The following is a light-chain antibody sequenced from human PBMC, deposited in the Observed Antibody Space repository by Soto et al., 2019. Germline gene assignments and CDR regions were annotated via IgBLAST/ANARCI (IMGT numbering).Light chain of an antibody. V-gene: IGLV1-40*01. J-gene: IGLJ1*01. CDR3: QSYDSSLRGGV. Sequence: QAVVTQPPSVSGAPGQRVTISCTGSSSNIGTGYDIHWYQQVPGTAPKLLIYGNSNRPSGVPDRFSGSKSGTSASLAITGLQAEDEADYYCQSYDSSLRGGVFGTGTKLTVL. CDR1: SSNIGTGYD. CDR2: GNS.